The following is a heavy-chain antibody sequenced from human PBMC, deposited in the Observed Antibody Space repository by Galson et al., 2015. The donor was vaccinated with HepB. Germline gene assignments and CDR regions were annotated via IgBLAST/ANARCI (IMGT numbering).Heavy chain of an antibody. Sequence: PALVKPTQTLTLTCTFSGFSLRTTEMGVGWIRQPPGKALEWLALIYWDDDKRYSPSLKNRLTITKDTSKKQVVLTMTNMDPAETATYYCARRWAWLTSSGVIISSHDAFDVWGPGTTVTVSS. CDR1: GFSLRTTEMG. V-gene: IGHV2-5*02. D-gene: IGHD3-3*01. CDR2: IYWDDDK. J-gene: IGHJ3*01. CDR3: ARRWAWLTSSGVIISSHDAFDV.